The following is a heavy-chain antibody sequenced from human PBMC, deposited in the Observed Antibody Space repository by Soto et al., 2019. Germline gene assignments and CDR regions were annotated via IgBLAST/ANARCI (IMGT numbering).Heavy chain of an antibody. CDR2: INGDGTTT. D-gene: IGHD5-12*01. J-gene: IGHJ4*02. CDR3: VRSREGYNLVADY. Sequence: EAQLVESGGGLVQPGGSLRLSCAASGFTFSGDWMHWVRQAPERGLVWVSRINGDGTTTHYADSVKGRFTISRDNAKNTLYLQMNSLRGEDTAVYSCVRSREGYNLVADYWGQGTLVTVSS. CDR1: GFTFSGDW. V-gene: IGHV3-74*01.